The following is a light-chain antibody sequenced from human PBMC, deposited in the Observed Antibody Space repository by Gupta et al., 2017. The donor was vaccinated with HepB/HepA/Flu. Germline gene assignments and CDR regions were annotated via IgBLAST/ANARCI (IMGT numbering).Light chain of an antibody. CDR2: RNN. CDR3: AAWDDSLSGRV. J-gene: IGLJ3*02. Sequence: QSVLTQPPSASGTPGQRVTISCSGSSTNIGSSYVYWYQQRPGTAPKLLIYRNNQRPSGVPDRFSGSKSGTSASLAISGLRSEDEADYYCAAWDDSLSGRVFGGGTKLTVL. CDR1: STNIGSSY. V-gene: IGLV1-47*01.